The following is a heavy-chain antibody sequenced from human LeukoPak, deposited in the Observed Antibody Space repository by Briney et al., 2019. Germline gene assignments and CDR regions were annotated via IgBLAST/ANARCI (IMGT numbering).Heavy chain of an antibody. CDR3: ARGDYDSSGPY. Sequence: PGGSLRLSCAASGFTFSSYGMHWVRQAPGKGLEWVAVISYDGSNKYYADSVKGRFTISRDNAKNSLYVQMNSLRAEDTAVYYCARGDYDSSGPYWGQGTLVTVSS. J-gene: IGHJ4*02. CDR1: GFTFSSYG. D-gene: IGHD3-22*01. V-gene: IGHV3-30*03. CDR2: ISYDGSNK.